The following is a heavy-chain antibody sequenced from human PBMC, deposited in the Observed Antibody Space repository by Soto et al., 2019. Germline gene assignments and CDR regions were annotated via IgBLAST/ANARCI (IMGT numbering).Heavy chain of an antibody. Sequence: GGSLRLSCAASGFTFSSYSMNWVRQAPGKGLEWVSSISSSSSYIYYADSVKGRFTISRDNAKNSLYLQMNSLRAEDTAVDYCASLWENWNARRDAFDIWGQGTMVTVSS. CDR3: ASLWENWNARRDAFDI. CDR2: ISSSSSYI. D-gene: IGHD1-1*01. V-gene: IGHV3-21*01. CDR1: GFTFSSYS. J-gene: IGHJ3*02.